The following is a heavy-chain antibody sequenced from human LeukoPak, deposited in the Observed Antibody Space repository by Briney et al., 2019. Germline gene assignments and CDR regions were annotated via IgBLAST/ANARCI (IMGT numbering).Heavy chain of an antibody. CDR3: ARGLSWGAGSDY. V-gene: IGHV1-8*03. CDR2: MNPNSGNT. D-gene: IGHD6-13*01. J-gene: IGHJ4*02. CDR1: GYTFTSYD. Sequence: ASVKVSCKASGYTFTSYDINWVRQATGQGLEWMGWMNPNSGNTGYAQKFQGRVTITRNTSISTAYMELSSLRSEDTAVYYCARGLSWGAGSDYWGQGTLVTVSS.